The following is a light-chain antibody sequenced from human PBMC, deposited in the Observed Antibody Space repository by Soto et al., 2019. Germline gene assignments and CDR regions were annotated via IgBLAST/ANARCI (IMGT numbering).Light chain of an antibody. CDR1: QSVSSY. CDR2: DAS. CDR3: QQRSNWPQLT. V-gene: IGKV3-11*01. Sequence: EIVLTQSPATLSLSPGERATLSCRASQSVSSYLAWYQQKPGQAPRLLIYDASNRATGIPARFSGSGSGTDFTLSISILEPEDFALYYCQQRSNWPQLTFGGGTKVEIK. J-gene: IGKJ4*01.